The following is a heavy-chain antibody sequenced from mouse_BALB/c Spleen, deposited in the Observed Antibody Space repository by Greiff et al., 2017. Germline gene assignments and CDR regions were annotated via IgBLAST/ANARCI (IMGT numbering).Heavy chain of an antibody. Sequence: VQLQQSGAELVKPGASVKLSCTASGFNIKDTYMHWVKQRPGQGLEWIGEINPSNGGTNFNEKFKSKATLTVDKSSSTAYMQLSSLTSEDSAVYYCTRRYYDYAWFAYWGQGTLVTVSA. D-gene: IGHD2-4*01. J-gene: IGHJ3*01. V-gene: IGHV1S81*02. CDR3: TRRYYDYAWFAY. CDR2: INPSNGGT. CDR1: GFNIKDTY.